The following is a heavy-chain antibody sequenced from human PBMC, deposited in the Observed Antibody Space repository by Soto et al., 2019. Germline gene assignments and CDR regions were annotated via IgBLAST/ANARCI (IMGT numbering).Heavy chain of an antibody. CDR3: AREGPLDAFDI. CDR1: GFTFSSYS. Sequence: GGSLRLSCAASGFTFSSYSMDWVRQAPGKGLEWVSYISSSSSTIYYADSVKGRFTISRDNAKNSLYLQMNSLRAEDTAVYYCAREGPLDAFDIWGQGTMVTVS. V-gene: IGHV3-48*01. J-gene: IGHJ3*02. CDR2: ISSSSSTI.